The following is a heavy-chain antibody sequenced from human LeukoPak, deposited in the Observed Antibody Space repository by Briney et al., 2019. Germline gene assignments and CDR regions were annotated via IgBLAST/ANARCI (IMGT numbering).Heavy chain of an antibody. Sequence: PGGSLRLSCAASGFSFSSYWMSWVRQAPGKGLEWVANIKQDRSKKYSVDSVKGRFTISRDNAKYSLYLQMNRLIAEDTAVYYGARDTPYDSSGYPLDMWGQGTMVTVSS. J-gene: IGHJ3*02. CDR2: IKQDRSKK. CDR1: GFSFSSYW. CDR3: ARDTPYDSSGYPLDM. D-gene: IGHD3-22*01. V-gene: IGHV3-7*01.